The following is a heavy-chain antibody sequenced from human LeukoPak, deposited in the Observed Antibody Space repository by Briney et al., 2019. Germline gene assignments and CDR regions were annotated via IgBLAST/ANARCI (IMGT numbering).Heavy chain of an antibody. CDR1: GYTFTSYG. CDR3: ARDPGPDYGDYFIGFRSNYYYYGMDV. CDR2: ISAYNGNT. V-gene: IGHV1-18*01. Sequence: GASVKVSCKASGYTFTSYGISWVRQAPGQGLEWMGWISAYNGNTNYAQKLQGRVTMTTDTSTSTAYMELRSLRSEDTAVYYCARDPGPDYGDYFIGFRSNYYYYGMDVWGQGTTVTVSS. D-gene: IGHD4-17*01. J-gene: IGHJ6*02.